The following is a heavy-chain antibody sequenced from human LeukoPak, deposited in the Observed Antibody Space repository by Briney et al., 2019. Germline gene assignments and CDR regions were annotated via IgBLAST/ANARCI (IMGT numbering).Heavy chain of an antibody. J-gene: IGHJ4*02. CDR2: ISWNSGSI. D-gene: IGHD5-18*01. CDR3: AKDIGIQLWLYYFDY. Sequence: PGRSLRLSCAASGFTFDDYAMHWVRQAPGKGLEWVSGISWNSGSIGYADSVKGRFTISRDNAKNSLYLQMNSLRAEDTALYYCAKDIGIQLWLYYFDYWGQGTLVTVSS. V-gene: IGHV3-9*01. CDR1: GFTFDDYA.